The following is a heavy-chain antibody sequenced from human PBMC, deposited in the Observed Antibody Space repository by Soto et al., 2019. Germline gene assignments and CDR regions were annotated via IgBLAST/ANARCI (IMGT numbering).Heavy chain of an antibody. CDR3: ASRMLAQYGFDS. CDR1: GGSISNYY. J-gene: IGHJ4*02. V-gene: IGHV4-59*08. Sequence: SETLSLTCTASGGSISNYYWSWIRQPPGKGLEWIGYIYYSGSTNYNPSLKSRVTISVDTSKNQFSLKLNYVTAADTAVYYCASRMLAQYGFDSWGQGTLVTVSS. D-gene: IGHD2-8*01. CDR2: IYYSGST.